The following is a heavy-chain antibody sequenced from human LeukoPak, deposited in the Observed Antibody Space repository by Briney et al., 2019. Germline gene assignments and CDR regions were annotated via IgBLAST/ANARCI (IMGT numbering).Heavy chain of an antibody. V-gene: IGHV1-8*01. Sequence: ASVKVSCKASGYTFTSYDINWVRQATGQGLEWMGWMNPNSGNTGYAQKFQGRVTMTRNTSISTAYMELSSLRSEDTAVYYCAAWGYCSGGSCYRYYFDYWGQGTLVTVSS. CDR2: MNPNSGNT. CDR1: GYTFTSYD. D-gene: IGHD2-15*01. CDR3: AAWGYCSGGSCYRYYFDY. J-gene: IGHJ4*02.